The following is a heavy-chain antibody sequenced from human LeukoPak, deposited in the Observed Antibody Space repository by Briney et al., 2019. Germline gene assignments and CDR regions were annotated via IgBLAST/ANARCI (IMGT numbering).Heavy chain of an antibody. D-gene: IGHD3-16*02. Sequence: SETLSLTCTVSGGSISSHYWTWIRQPPGKGLEWIGEINRSGSTNYNPSLKSRVTISVDTSKNQFSLKLSSVTAADTAMYYCASGVIPFDYWGQGTLVTVSS. CDR1: GGSISSHY. CDR2: INRSGST. J-gene: IGHJ4*02. V-gene: IGHV4-34*01. CDR3: ASGVIPFDY.